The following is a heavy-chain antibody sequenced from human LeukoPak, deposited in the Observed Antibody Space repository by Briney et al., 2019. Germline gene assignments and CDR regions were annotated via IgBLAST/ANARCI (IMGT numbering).Heavy chain of an antibody. V-gene: IGHV3-11*04. D-gene: IGHD4-11*01. CDR2: ISGSGSTI. Sequence: GGSLRLSCAASGFTFSDYYMSWIRQAPGKGLEWVSYISGSGSTIYYADSVKGRFTISRDNAKNSLYPQMNSLRAEDTAVYYCARETTVTTVREYCYYYYMDVWGKGTTVTISS. J-gene: IGHJ6*03. CDR1: GFTFSDYY. CDR3: ARETTVTTVREYCYYYYMDV.